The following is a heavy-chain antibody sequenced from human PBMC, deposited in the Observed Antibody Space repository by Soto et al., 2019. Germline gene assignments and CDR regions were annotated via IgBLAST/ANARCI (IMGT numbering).Heavy chain of an antibody. CDR3: AKVSRKGSAIDFDY. J-gene: IGHJ4*02. V-gene: IGHV1-8*01. D-gene: IGHD3-10*01. Sequence: QVQLVQSGAELKKPGASVKVSCKASGYTFSNYDMNWVRQATGQGPEWIGWVNHNNGDTDYAQKFQGRVTLTTDISTTTAYMEPTSLRSEDTAIYYCAKVSRKGSAIDFDYWGQGTLITVSS. CDR2: VNHNNGDT. CDR1: GYTFSNYD.